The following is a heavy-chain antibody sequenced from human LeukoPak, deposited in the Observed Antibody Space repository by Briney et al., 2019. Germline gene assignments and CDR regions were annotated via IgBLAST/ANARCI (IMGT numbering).Heavy chain of an antibody. J-gene: IGHJ5*02. D-gene: IGHD6-6*01. Sequence: PSQTLSLTCTVSGGSIFSGGYYWTWIRQHPGEGLEGYGSIYYSGTTYYNPSLKSRVTISVDMSKNQFSLKLSSVTAADTAVYYCARGITSRPAWFDPWGQGTLVTVSS. V-gene: IGHV4-31*03. CDR2: IYYSGTT. CDR3: ARGITSRPAWFDP. CDR1: GGSIFSGGYY.